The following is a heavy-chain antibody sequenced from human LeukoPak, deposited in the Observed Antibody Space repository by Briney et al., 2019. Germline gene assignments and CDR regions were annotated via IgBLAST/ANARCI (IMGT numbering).Heavy chain of an antibody. CDR3: ARGDDISPGRVLDY. D-gene: IGHD3-9*01. Sequence: GGSLRLSCVASGFTFSNYPMSWARQAPGNGLELVSAINERGDITKYADSVKGRFTISRDNSKNTLYFQMNSLRAEDTAVYYCARGDDISPGRVLDYWGRGTLVTVSS. J-gene: IGHJ4*02. CDR2: INERGDIT. CDR1: GFTFSNYP. V-gene: IGHV3-23*01.